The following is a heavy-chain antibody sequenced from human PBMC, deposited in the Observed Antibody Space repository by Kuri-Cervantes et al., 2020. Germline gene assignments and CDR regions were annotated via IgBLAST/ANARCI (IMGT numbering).Heavy chain of an antibody. CDR3: VRDYQNF. CDR1: GFTFSNAW. Sequence: ETLSLTCAASGFTFSNAWMSWVRQAPGKGLEWVGRIKSKTDGGTTDYAAPVKGRFTISRDDSKNTLYLQMNSLKTEDTAVYYCVRDYQNFWGQGTLVTVSS. V-gene: IGHV3-15*01. D-gene: IGHD4-11*01. CDR2: IKSKTDGGTT. J-gene: IGHJ4*02.